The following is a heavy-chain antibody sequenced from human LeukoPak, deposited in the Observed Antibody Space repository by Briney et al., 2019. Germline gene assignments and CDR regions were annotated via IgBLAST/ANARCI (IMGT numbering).Heavy chain of an antibody. J-gene: IGHJ4*02. CDR2: ISSSSSYI. V-gene: IGHV3-21*01. D-gene: IGHD2-2*01. Sequence: GGSLRLSCAASGFTFSSYSMNWVRQAPGKGLEWVSSISSSSSYICYADSVKGRFTISRDNAKNSLYLQMNSLRAEDTAVYYCARGGRTVPAARGDYWGQGTLVTVSS. CDR1: GFTFSSYS. CDR3: ARGGRTVPAARGDY.